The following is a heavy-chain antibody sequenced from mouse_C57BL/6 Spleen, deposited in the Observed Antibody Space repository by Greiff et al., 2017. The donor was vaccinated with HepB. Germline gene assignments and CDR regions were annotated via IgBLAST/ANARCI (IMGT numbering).Heavy chain of an antibody. J-gene: IGHJ4*01. V-gene: IGHV5-4*01. CDR2: ISDGGSYT. CDR3: AREAFGGYEAMDY. Sequence: DVKLVESGGGLVKPGGSLKLSCAASGFTFSSYAMSWVRQTPEKRLEWVATISDGGSYTYYPDNVKGRFTISRDNAKNNLYLQMSHLKSEDTAMYYCAREAFGGYEAMDYWGQGTSVTVSS. D-gene: IGHD1-2*01. CDR1: GFTFSSYA.